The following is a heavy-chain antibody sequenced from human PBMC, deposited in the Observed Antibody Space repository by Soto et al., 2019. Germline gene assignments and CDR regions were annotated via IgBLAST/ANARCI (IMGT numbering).Heavy chain of an antibody. J-gene: IGHJ4*02. D-gene: IGHD5-12*01. CDR1: GDSISNYY. CDR2: ILYNGDT. V-gene: IGHV4-59*03. CDR3: AKANSGYGSFDH. Sequence: SETLSLTCTVSGDSISNYYCSWIRQSPGKGLEWIGYILYNGDTKYNPSLKSRVTISIDKSKNQFSLKLKSVTAADTAVYYCAKANSGYGSFDHWGQGTLVTVSS.